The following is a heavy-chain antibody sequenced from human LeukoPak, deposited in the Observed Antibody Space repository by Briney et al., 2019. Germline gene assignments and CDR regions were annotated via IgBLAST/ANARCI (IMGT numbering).Heavy chain of an antibody. CDR2: IYYSGST. CDR1: GGSISSYY. V-gene: IGHV4-59*01. CDR3: ARDRYSYGLGLVDY. D-gene: IGHD5-18*01. J-gene: IGHJ4*02. Sequence: SETLSLTCTVSGGSISSYYWSWIRQPPGKGLEWIGYIYYSGSTNYNPSLKSRVTISVDTSKNQFSLKLSSVTAADTAVYYCARDRYSYGLGLVDYWGQGTLVTVSS.